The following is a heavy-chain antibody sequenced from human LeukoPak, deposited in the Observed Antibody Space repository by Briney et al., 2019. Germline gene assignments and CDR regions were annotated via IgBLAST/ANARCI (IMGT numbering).Heavy chain of an antibody. CDR3: ATTEKNRYYINL. V-gene: IGHV4-61*02. Sequence: SQTLSLTCTVSGGSISSGSYYWSWIRQPAGKGLEWIGRIYTSGSTNYNPSLKSRVTISVDTSKNQFSLKLSSVTAADTAVYFCATTEKNRYYINLWGPGTTVIVSS. D-gene: IGHD2-21*01. J-gene: IGHJ6*01. CDR2: IYTSGST. CDR1: GGSISSGSYY.